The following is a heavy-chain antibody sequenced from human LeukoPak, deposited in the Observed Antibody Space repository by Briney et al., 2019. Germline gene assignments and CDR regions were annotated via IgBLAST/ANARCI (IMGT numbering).Heavy chain of an antibody. D-gene: IGHD3-10*01. CDR1: GYSFSSHW. V-gene: IGHV5-51*01. CDR3: ARQWGRGSGSYLAY. CDR2: IYPGDSDT. Sequence: GESLKISCKGSGYSFSSHWIAWARQMPGKGLEWMGVIYPGDSDTTYGPSFQGQVTISVDKFISTAYLQWGSLRASDTAMYYCARQWGRGSGSYLAYWGQGTVVTVSS. J-gene: IGHJ4*02.